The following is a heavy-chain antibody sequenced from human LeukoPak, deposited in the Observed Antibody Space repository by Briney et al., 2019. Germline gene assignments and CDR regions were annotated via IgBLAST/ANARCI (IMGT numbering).Heavy chain of an antibody. CDR1: GDSVSSNIAA. CDR3: ARTALWFGELPIDY. Sequence: SQTLPLTCAISGDSVSSNIAAWHWIRQSPSRGLEWLGKTYYRSKWYNDYAVSVKSRITINPDTSKNQFSLQLNSVTPEDTAVYYCARTALWFGELPIDYWGQGTLVTVSS. D-gene: IGHD3-10*01. J-gene: IGHJ4*02. V-gene: IGHV6-1*01. CDR2: TYYRSKWYN.